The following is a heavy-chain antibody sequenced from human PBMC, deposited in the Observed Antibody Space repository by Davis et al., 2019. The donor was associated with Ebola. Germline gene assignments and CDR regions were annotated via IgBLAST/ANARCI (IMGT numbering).Heavy chain of an antibody. CDR3: ARDPGILRLVGDYYFDY. CDR2: ISNDGNND. D-gene: IGHD3-10*01. V-gene: IGHV3-30*19. Sequence: GESLKISCAASGFTFSSYGMHWVRQAPGKGLEWVAVISNDGNNDHYAESVKGRFTISRDNSKNTLYLQMDSLRPEDTAVYYCARDPGILRLVGDYYFDYWGHGTLVTVSS. CDR1: GFTFSSYG. J-gene: IGHJ4*01.